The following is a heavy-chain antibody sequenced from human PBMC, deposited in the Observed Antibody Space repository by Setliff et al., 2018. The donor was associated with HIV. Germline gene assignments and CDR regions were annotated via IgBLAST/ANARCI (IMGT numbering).Heavy chain of an antibody. V-gene: IGHV1-8*01. J-gene: IGHJ5*02. Sequence: ASVKVSCKVYGYTLTDLSMHWVRQATGQGLEWMGWMNPNSGNTGYAQKFQGRVTMTRNTSIRTAYMELSSLRSEDTAVYYCARDYWIPGRWFDPWGQGTLVTVSS. D-gene: IGHD3-3*01. CDR1: GYTLTDLS. CDR3: ARDYWIPGRWFDP. CDR2: MNPNSGNT.